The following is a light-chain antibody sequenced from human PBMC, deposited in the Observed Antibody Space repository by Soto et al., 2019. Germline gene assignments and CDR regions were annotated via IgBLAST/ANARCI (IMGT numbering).Light chain of an antibody. CDR2: GTS. CDR1: QSVSSSY. CDR3: QQYGSSLFT. J-gene: IGKJ3*01. Sequence: EIVLTQSPGTLSLSPGERATLSCRASQSVSSSYLAWYQQKPGQAPRLLIYGTSSRATGITDRFSVSVSGTDFTLTIIRLEPEDFAVYYCQQYGSSLFTFGPGTKVDFK. V-gene: IGKV3-20*01.